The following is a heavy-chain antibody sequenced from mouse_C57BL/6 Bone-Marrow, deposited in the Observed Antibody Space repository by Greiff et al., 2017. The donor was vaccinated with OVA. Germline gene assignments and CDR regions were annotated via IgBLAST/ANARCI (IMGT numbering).Heavy chain of an antibody. CDR2: FYPGSGSI. CDR1: GYTFTEYT. Sequence: VQLQQSGAELVKPGASVKLSCKASGYTFTEYTIHWVKQRSGQGLEWIGWFYPGSGSIKYNEKFKDKATLTAEKSSSTVYMELRRLTSEDSAVYFCARHHAETGLRLAWFAYWGQGTLVTVSA. D-gene: IGHD2-4*01. V-gene: IGHV1-62-2*01. J-gene: IGHJ3*01. CDR3: ARHHAETGLRLAWFAY.